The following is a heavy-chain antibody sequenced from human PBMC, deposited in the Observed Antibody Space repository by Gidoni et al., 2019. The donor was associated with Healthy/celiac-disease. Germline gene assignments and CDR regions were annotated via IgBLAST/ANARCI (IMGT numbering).Heavy chain of an antibody. J-gene: IGHJ3*02. CDR2: TYYRSKWYN. D-gene: IGHD6-19*01. Sequence: QVQLQQSGPGLVKPSQTLSLTCAIPGDSVSSTSAAWNWIRQSPSRGLEWLGRTYYRSKWYNDYAVSVKSRIPINPDTSKNQFSLQLNSVSPEDTAVYYCARDQLAPQWLVLQYAFDIWGQGTMVTVSS. CDR1: GDSVSSTSAA. CDR3: ARDQLAPQWLVLQYAFDI. V-gene: IGHV6-1*01.